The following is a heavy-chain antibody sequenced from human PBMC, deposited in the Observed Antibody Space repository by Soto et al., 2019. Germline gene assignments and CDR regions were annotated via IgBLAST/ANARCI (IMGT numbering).Heavy chain of an antibody. CDR3: ARPTTVVTAELGY. Sequence: GGSLRLSCAASGFTFSSYAMHWVRQAPGKGLEWVAVISYDGSNKYYADSVKGRFTISRDNSKNTLYLQMNSLRAEDTAVYYCARPTTVVTAELGYWGQGTLVTVSS. CDR2: ISYDGSNK. V-gene: IGHV3-30-3*01. J-gene: IGHJ4*02. D-gene: IGHD4-17*01. CDR1: GFTFSSYA.